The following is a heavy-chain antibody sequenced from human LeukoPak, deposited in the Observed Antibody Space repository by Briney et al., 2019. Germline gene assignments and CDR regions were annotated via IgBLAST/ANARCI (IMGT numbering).Heavy chain of an antibody. V-gene: IGHV4-34*01. CDR1: GGSFSGYY. CDR3: ARPLGANGGFDY. CDR2: INHSGST. Sequence: SETLSLTCAVYGGSFSGYYWSWIRQPPGKGLEWIGEINHSGSTNYNPSLKSRVTISVDTSKNQFSLKLSSVTAADTAVYYCARPLGANGGFDYWGQGTLVTVSS. D-gene: IGHD7-27*01. J-gene: IGHJ4*02.